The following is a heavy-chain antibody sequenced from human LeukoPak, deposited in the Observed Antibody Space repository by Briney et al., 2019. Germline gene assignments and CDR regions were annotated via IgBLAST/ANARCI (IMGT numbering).Heavy chain of an antibody. CDR3: ARALLVGATKYYFDY. J-gene: IGHJ4*02. CDR2: IYYSGST. D-gene: IGHD1-26*01. V-gene: IGHV4-59*12. Sequence: SETLSLTCTVSGGSISSYYWSWIRQPPGKGLEWIGYIYYSGSTNYNPSLKSRVTISVDTSKNQFSLKLSSVTAADTAVYYCARALLVGATKYYFDYWGQGTLVTVSS. CDR1: GGSISSYY.